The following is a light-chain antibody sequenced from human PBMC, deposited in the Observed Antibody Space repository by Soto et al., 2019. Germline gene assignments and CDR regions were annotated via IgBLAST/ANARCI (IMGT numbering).Light chain of an antibody. V-gene: IGKV1-5*01. Sequence: IQITEPPSTLSASIGDRVVITCRASESISSWLAWYQQTPGKAPKLLIYDVSSLESGVPSRFSGSGSGTEFTLTISSLQPDDFATYYCQQYNNYPWTFGQGTKVDIK. CDR3: QQYNNYPWT. CDR1: ESISSW. J-gene: IGKJ1*01. CDR2: DVS.